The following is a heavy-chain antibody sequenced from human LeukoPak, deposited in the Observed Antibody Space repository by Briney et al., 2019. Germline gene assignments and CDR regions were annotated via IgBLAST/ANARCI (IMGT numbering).Heavy chain of an antibody. Sequence: ASVKVSCKASGGTFSSYAISWVRQAPGQGREWMGGIIPIFGTANYAQKFQGRVTITTDESTSTAYMELSSLRSEDTAVYYCASPGGSSGYKSRLPEPSAFDYWGQGTLVTVSS. CDR1: GGTFSSYA. CDR3: ASPGGSSGYKSRLPEPSAFDY. J-gene: IGHJ4*02. CDR2: IIPIFGTA. D-gene: IGHD3-22*01. V-gene: IGHV1-69*05.